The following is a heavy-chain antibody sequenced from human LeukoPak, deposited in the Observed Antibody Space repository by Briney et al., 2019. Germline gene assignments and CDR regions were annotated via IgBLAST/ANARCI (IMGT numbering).Heavy chain of an antibody. CDR3: ARCQMVYAQGGFDP. CDR1: GYSFTSFG. V-gene: IGHV7-4-1*02. J-gene: IGHJ5*02. D-gene: IGHD2-8*01. CDR2: INTNTGNP. Sequence: ASVKVSCKASGYSFTSFGMNWVRQAPGQGLEWLGWINTNTGNPTYGQGFTGRFVFSLDTSVSTAYLQISSLKAEDTAVYYCARCQMVYAQGGFDPWGQGTLVTVSS.